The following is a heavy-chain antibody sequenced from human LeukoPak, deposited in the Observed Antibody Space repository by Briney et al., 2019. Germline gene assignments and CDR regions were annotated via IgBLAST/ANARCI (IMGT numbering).Heavy chain of an antibody. CDR2: SIPFFDSA. D-gene: IGHD6-13*01. J-gene: IGHJ6*03. Sequence: ASVKVSCKASGGTLSTHAINWVRQAPGQGLEWMGSSIPFFDSANYAQSFQGRVTITADESTSTAYMELSSLRSEDTAVYYCARGWVSYMDVWGKGTTVTVSS. CDR1: GGTLSTHA. V-gene: IGHV1-69*13. CDR3: ARGWVSYMDV.